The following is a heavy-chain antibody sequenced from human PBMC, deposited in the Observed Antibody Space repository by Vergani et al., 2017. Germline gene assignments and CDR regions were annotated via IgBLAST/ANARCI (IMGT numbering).Heavy chain of an antibody. D-gene: IGHD3-3*01. Sequence: QLQLQESGPGLVKPSATLSLTCSVSGASIRSSNYYWGWIRQPPGKGLEWIASIYYSGSTYYNPSLKSRVTISVDTSKNQFSLKLRSVTAADTAVYYCARSFFDYWSGYQGYYFDYWGQGILVTVSS. CDR2: IYYSGST. CDR3: ARSFFDYWSGYQGYYFDY. V-gene: IGHV4-39*01. J-gene: IGHJ4*01. CDR1: GASIRSSNYY.